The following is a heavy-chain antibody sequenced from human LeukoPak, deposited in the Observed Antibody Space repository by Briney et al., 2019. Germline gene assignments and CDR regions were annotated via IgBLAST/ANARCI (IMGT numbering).Heavy chain of an antibody. J-gene: IGHJ4*02. CDR3: TRGLYSHVYYLDF. CDR2: IRDKANSYTT. CDR1: GFTLSDHY. Sequence: SGGSLRLSCAAAGFTLSDHYVDWVRQAPGNGLEWVGRIRDKANSYTTEYAAAVKGRFTISRDHSQNSVRLQMNCLKTEDTAVYYCTRGLYSHVYYLDFVGQGTLVTVSS. D-gene: IGHD6-13*01. V-gene: IGHV3-72*01.